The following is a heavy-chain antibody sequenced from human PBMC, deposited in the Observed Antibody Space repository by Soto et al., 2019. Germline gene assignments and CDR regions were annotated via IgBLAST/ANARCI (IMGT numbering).Heavy chain of an antibody. D-gene: IGHD6-19*01. CDR2: TIPLFGTP. CDR3: SRAGVRSQPTTY. V-gene: IGHV1-69*06. J-gene: IGHJ4*02. CDR1: GGPFSSYA. Sequence: GASVKVSCKASGGPFSSYAITGVRQAPGQGLEWMGGTIPLFGTPNYAQQFQGRVTITADKSTNTVYMELSSLRSEDTAVYYCSRAGVRSQPTTYWGQGSLVTVSS.